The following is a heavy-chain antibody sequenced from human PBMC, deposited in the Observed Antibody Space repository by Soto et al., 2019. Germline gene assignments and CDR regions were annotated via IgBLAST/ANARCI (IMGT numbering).Heavy chain of an antibody. D-gene: IGHD4-17*01. CDR3: LTDPGEYETF. V-gene: IGHV3-15*01. CDR1: GFTFSNAW. Sequence: EVQLVESGGGLVQPGGSLRLSCAASGFTFSNAWMNWVRQAPGKGLEWIGRIKRTANAETPDYAAPVKGRFIISRDDSKNMLYLQMNSLKAEDTAVYYCLTDPGEYETFWGQGTLVTVSS. J-gene: IGHJ4*02. CDR2: IKRTANAETP.